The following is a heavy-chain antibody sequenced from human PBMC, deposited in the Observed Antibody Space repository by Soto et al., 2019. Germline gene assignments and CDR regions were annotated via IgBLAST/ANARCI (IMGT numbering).Heavy chain of an antibody. J-gene: IGHJ5*02. CDR3: ARSYCSGGSCYGWFDP. D-gene: IGHD2-15*01. Sequence: GASVKVSCKASGYTFTSYYMHWVRQAPGQGLEWMGIINPSGGSTSYAQKFQGRVTMTRDTSTSTVYMELSSLRSEDTAVYYCARSYCSGGSCYGWFDPWGQGTLVTVS. V-gene: IGHV1-46*01. CDR1: GYTFTSYY. CDR2: INPSGGST.